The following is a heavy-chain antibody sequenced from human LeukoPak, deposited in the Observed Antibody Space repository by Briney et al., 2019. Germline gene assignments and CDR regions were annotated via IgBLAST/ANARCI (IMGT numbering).Heavy chain of an antibody. D-gene: IGHD1-26*01. CDR2: TKQDGSEK. J-gene: IGHJ4*02. Sequence: GGSLRLSCAACGFTFSRYWMSWVRQAPGKGLEWVANTKQDGSEKYYLESVKGRFTISRDNAKNSLYLHMNSLRGEDTAVYYCALSSGNYAIPFDYWGQGTLVTVS. CDR1: GFTFSRYW. V-gene: IGHV3-7*01. CDR3: ALSSGNYAIPFDY.